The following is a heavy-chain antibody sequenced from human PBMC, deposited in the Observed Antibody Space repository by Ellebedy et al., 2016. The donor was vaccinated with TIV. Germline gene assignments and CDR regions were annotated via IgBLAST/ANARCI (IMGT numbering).Heavy chain of an antibody. CDR1: GYTFSNYF. J-gene: IGHJ4*02. V-gene: IGHV1-46*04. CDR2: INHSSGST. Sequence: AASVKVSCKASGYTFSNYFVHWVRQAPGQGLEWMGIINHSSGSTTYAQKLQGRLTMTRDTSTSTVYMELSSLRSEDTAVYYCASERPYYYDSSGYYDYWGQGTLVTVSS. CDR3: ASERPYYYDSSGYYDY. D-gene: IGHD3-22*01.